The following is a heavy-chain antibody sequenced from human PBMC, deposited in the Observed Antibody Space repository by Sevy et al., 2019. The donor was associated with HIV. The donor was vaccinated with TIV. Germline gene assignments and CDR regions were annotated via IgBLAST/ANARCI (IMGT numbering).Heavy chain of an antibody. CDR2: LNPNRGGT. V-gene: IGHV1-2*06. Sequence: ASVKVSYKASGYTFTGYYMHWVRQAPGQGLEWMGRLNPNRGGTNYAQKFQGRVTMTRDTSISTAYMELSRLRSDDTAVYYCARDSPYCSGGSCYPSFDYWVQGTLVTVSS. J-gene: IGHJ4*02. D-gene: IGHD2-15*01. CDR3: ARDSPYCSGGSCYPSFDY. CDR1: GYTFTGYY.